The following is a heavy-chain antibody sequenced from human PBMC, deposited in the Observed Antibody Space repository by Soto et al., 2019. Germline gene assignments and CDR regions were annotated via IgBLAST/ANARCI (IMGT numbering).Heavy chain of an antibody. Sequence: GASVKVSCKASGYTFTSYGISWVRQAPGQGLEWMGWISAYNGNTNYAQKLQGRVTMTTDTSTSTAYMELRSLRSDDTAVCYCSGYSSGYDAFDIWGQGTMVTVSS. D-gene: IGHD6-19*01. CDR1: GYTFTSYG. V-gene: IGHV1-18*01. CDR3: SGYSSGYDAFDI. J-gene: IGHJ3*02. CDR2: ISAYNGNT.